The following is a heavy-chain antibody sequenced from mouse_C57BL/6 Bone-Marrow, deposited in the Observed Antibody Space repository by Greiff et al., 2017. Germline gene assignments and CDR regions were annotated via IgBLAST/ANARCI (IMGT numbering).Heavy chain of an antibody. V-gene: IGHV2-2*01. CDR3: ASYYYGSRGYFDV. Sequence: QVHVKQSGPGLVQPSQSLSITCTVSGFSLTSYGVHWVRQSPGKGLEWLGVIWSGGSTDYNAAFISRLSISKDNSKSQVFFKMNSLQADDTAIYYCASYYYGSRGYFDVWGTGTTVTVSS. CDR1: GFSLTSYG. CDR2: IWSGGST. D-gene: IGHD1-1*01. J-gene: IGHJ1*03.